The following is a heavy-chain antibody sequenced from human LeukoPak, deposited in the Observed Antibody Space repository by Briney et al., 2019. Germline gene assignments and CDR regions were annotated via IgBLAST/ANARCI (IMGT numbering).Heavy chain of an antibody. J-gene: IGHJ4*02. Sequence: SETLSFTCFVSGGSISITTYYWGWMRQPPGKGLEWIGSINYSGNSYYNPSLRSRVTISVDTSKNQFSLKLNSVTAADTAVYYCARDSSYYFSAGRGAIDYWGQGTLVTVSS. D-gene: IGHD1-26*01. CDR3: ARDSSYYFSAGRGAIDY. CDR1: GGSISITTYY. V-gene: IGHV4-39*02. CDR2: INYSGNS.